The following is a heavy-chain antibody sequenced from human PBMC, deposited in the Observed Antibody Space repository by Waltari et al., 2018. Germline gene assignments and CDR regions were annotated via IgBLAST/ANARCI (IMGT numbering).Heavy chain of an antibody. J-gene: IGHJ1*01. CDR1: GANIDSNY. V-gene: IGHV3-66*02. Sequence: EVFLQQFGGGLVQPGGSLKLSGVVSGANIDSNYLNWLRQAPGKGLEWISVIFADGTTHYSDSVRGRFVISRDKSENTLYLQMNIVRPDDSSVYYCSRGGHPNSWGQGTLVTVSS. D-gene: IGHD2-15*01. CDR3: SRGGHPNS. CDR2: IFADGTT.